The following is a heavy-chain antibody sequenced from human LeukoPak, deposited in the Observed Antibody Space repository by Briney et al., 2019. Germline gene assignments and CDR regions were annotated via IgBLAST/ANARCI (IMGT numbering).Heavy chain of an antibody. CDR1: GGSISSGDYY. V-gene: IGHV4-30-4*02. J-gene: IGHJ5*02. CDR2: IYYSGST. Sequence: KTSETLSLTCTVSGGSISSGDYYWSWLRQPPGKGLEWIGYIYYSGSTYYNPSLKSRVTISVDTSKNQFSLKLSSVTAADTAVYYCARDNKGSCSVNWFDPWGQGTLVTVSS. D-gene: IGHD2-15*01. CDR3: ARDNKGSCSVNWFDP.